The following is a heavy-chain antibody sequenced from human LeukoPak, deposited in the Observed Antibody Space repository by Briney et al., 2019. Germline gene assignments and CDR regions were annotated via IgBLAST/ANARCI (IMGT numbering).Heavy chain of an antibody. CDR2: IIPIFGTA. J-gene: IGHJ3*02. D-gene: IGHD2-2*01. CDR3: ARGVVVVPAAIYAFDI. CDR1: GGTFSSYA. Sequence: VASVKVSCKASGGTFSSYAISWVRQAPGQGLEWMGGIIPIFGTANYAQKFQGRVTITADESTSTAYMELSSLRSEDTAVYYCARGVVVVPAAIYAFDIWGQGTMVTVSS. V-gene: IGHV1-69*13.